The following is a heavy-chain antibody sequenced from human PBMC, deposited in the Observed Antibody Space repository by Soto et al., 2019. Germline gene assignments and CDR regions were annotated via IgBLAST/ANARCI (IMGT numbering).Heavy chain of an antibody. V-gene: IGHV3-21*01. CDR1: GFTFSNYS. Sequence: EVQLVESGGGLVKPGGSLRLSCAASGFTFSNYSINWVRQAPGKGLEWVSSISSTSAYIYYADSVKGRFTISRDNAKNSLFLQLNSMRAEETALYCCASEKSGADDWYFELWGRGTLVTVS. CDR2: ISSTSAYI. CDR3: ASEKSGADDWYFEL. D-gene: IGHD1-26*01. J-gene: IGHJ2*01.